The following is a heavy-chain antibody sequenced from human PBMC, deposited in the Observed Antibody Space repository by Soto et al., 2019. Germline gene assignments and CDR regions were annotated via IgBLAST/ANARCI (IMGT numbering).Heavy chain of an antibody. V-gene: IGHV3-23*01. CDR3: AKQRAGFGSGSDTYYFDY. Sequence: EVQLLESGGGLVQPGGSLSISCIGSGFTFSRNAMSWVRPAPGKGLERVSAISGSGGTTYYADSVKGRFAVSRDNSTNTLYLQMNSLRAEDTAVYYCAKQRAGFGSGSDTYYFDYWGQGTLVNVAS. CDR1: GFTFSRNA. CDR2: ISGSGGTT. J-gene: IGHJ4*02. D-gene: IGHD3-10*01.